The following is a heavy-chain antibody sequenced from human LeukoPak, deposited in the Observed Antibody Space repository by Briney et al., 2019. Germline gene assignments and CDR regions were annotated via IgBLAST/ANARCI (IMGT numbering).Heavy chain of an antibody. Sequence: GGSLRLSCAASGFTVRSYGMHWVRQAPGKGLEWVALISYDGSHKFYADSVKGRFTISRDNSKNTLYLEMTSLRAEDTATYFCAKAQIYGSGLYYFEYWGQGTLVTVSS. J-gene: IGHJ4*02. V-gene: IGHV3-30*18. CDR3: AKAQIYGSGLYYFEY. CDR1: GFTVRSYG. CDR2: ISYDGSHK. D-gene: IGHD3-10*01.